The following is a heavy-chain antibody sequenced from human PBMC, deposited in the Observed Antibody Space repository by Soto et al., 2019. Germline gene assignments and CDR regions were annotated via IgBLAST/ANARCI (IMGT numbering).Heavy chain of an antibody. J-gene: IGHJ6*02. CDR3: ARADNWNYIFYYGMDV. CDR2: ISAYNGNT. CDR1: GYTFTSYG. D-gene: IGHD1-7*01. Sequence: QVQLVQSGAEVKKPGASVKVSCKASGYTFTSYGISWVRQAPGQGLEWMGWISAYNGNTNYAQKLQGRVTMTTVTATSTAYMELRSLRSDDTAVYYCARADNWNYIFYYGMDVWGQGTTVTVSS. V-gene: IGHV1-18*01.